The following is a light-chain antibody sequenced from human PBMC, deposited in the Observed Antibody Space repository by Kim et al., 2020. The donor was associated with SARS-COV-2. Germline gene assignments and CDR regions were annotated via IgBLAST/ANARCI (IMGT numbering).Light chain of an antibody. CDR1: QSVSSN. V-gene: IGKV3-15*01. CDR3: QQYDDWPPWT. J-gene: IGKJ1*01. CDR2: GAS. Sequence: EIVMTQSPATLSVSPGETATRSCRASQSVSSNVAWYQQKPGQAPRLLIYGASTRATDVPARFSGSGSGTDFTLTISSLQSEDLAVYHCQQYDDWPPWTFGQGTKVDIK.